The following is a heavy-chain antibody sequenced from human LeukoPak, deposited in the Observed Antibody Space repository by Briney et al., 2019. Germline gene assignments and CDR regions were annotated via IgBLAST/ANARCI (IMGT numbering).Heavy chain of an antibody. Sequence: GGSLRLSCAASGFTFGNFWMTWVRQGPPKGLEWVASVKKDGSDTSYVDSVKGRFTISRDNANNRLHLQLNSLRVEDTAVYYCTRGTTTHDYWGQGILVTVSS. V-gene: IGHV3-7*01. J-gene: IGHJ4*02. CDR2: VKKDGSDT. CDR3: TRGTTTHDY. D-gene: IGHD1-26*01. CDR1: GFTFGNFW.